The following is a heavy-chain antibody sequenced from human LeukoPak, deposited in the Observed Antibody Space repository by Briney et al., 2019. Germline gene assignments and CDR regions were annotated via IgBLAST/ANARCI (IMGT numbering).Heavy chain of an antibody. CDR1: GFSFSNYG. J-gene: IGHJ4*02. CDR3: AKGRSMERWLPQIN. CDR2: MQYDGSVE. Sequence: SGGSLRLSCVASGFSFSNYGTHWVRQAPGKGLEWVTFMQYDGSVEFYADSVKGRFTISRDNSKNTVYLQMTSLRTEDTAVYYCAKGRSMERWLPQINWGQGTLVTVSS. D-gene: IGHD5-24*01. V-gene: IGHV3-30*02.